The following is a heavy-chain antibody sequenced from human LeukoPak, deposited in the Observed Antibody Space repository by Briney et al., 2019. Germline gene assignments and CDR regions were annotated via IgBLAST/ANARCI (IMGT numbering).Heavy chain of an antibody. D-gene: IGHD3-10*01. CDR2: INPNSGGT. J-gene: IGHJ4*02. Sequence: ASVKVSCMASGYTFTGYYMHWVRQAPGQGLEWMGRINPNSGGTNYAQKFQGRVTMTRDTSISTAYMELSRLRSDDTAVYYCARVSISGAMVRGVIPFDYWGQGTLVTVSS. CDR1: GYTFTGYY. V-gene: IGHV1-2*06. CDR3: ARVSISGAMVRGVIPFDY.